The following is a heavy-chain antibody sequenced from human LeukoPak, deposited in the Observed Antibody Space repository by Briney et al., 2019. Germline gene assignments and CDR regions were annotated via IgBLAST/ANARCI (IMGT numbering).Heavy chain of an antibody. D-gene: IGHD4-17*01. V-gene: IGHV4-34*01. CDR1: GGSFSGYY. Sequence: SETLSLTCAVYGGSFSGYYWSWIRDPPGKGLERIGEINHSGSTNYNPWLKSRVTISVDTSKNQFSLKLSSVTAADTAVYYCARGRSEDYGVVGGWFDPWGQGTLVTVSS. CDR3: ARGRSEDYGVVGGWFDP. CDR2: INHSGST. J-gene: IGHJ5*02.